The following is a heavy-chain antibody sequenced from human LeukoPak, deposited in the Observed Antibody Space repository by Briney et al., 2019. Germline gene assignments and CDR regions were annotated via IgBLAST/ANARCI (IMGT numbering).Heavy chain of an antibody. CDR2: VSTSGST. CDR3: ARYRITMIVAPYEAFDI. Sequence: SETLSLTCTVSGDSISRYYWSWIRQPAGKGLEWIGRVSTSGSTNYNPSLKSRVTMSVDTSKNQFSLKLSSVTAADTAVYYCARYRITMIVAPYEAFDIWGQGTMVTVSS. D-gene: IGHD3-22*01. CDR1: GDSISRYY. V-gene: IGHV4-4*07. J-gene: IGHJ3*02.